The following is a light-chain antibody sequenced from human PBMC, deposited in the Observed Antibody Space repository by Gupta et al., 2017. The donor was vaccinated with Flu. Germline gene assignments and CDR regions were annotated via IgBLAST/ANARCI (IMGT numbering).Light chain of an antibody. CDR1: QNIGTS. V-gene: IGKV3-11*01. CDR2: DAS. J-gene: IGKJ5*01. CDR3: HQRSSWPPEGVT. Sequence: LSSAPGERATLSCRASQNIGTSLAWYQQISGQAPRLLIYDASNRAAGAPGRFSGSGSGTDFTLTISSLEPEDFAVYYCHQRSSWPPEGVTFGQGTRLDIK.